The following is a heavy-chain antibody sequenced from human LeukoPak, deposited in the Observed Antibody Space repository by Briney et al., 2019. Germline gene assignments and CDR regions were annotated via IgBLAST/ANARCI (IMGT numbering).Heavy chain of an antibody. CDR3: AREYYDSRVVDY. CDR1: GFTFSSYS. CDR2: ISSSSSYI. Sequence: PGGSLRLSCAASGFTFSSYSMNWVRQAPEKGLEWVSSISSSSSYIYYADSVKGRFTISRDNAKNSLYLQMNSLRAEDTAVYYCAREYYDSRVVDYWGQGTLVTVSS. V-gene: IGHV3-21*01. D-gene: IGHD3-22*01. J-gene: IGHJ4*02.